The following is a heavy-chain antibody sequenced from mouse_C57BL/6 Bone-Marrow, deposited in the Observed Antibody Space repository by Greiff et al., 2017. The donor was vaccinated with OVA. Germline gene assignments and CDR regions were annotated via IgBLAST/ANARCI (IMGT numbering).Heavy chain of an antibody. J-gene: IGHJ2*01. V-gene: IGHV1-55*01. CDR3: AREGIYYDYDGYYFDY. CDR2: IYPGSGST. Sequence: QVQLKQPGAELVKPGASVKMSCKASGYTFTSYWITWVKQRPGQGLEWIGDIYPGSGSTNYNEKFKSKATLTVDTSSSTAYMQLSSLTSEDSAVYYCAREGIYYDYDGYYFDYWGQGTTLTVSS. D-gene: IGHD2-4*01. CDR1: GYTFTSYW.